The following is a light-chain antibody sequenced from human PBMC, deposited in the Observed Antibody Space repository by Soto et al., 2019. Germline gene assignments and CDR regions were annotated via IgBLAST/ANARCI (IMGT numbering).Light chain of an antibody. CDR1: QSVSSN. CDR3: QQYNNWPLTWT. CDR2: GAS. Sequence: EIVMTQSPATLSVSPGERATLSCRASQSVSSNLAWYQRKPGQAPRLLIYGASTRATGIPARFSGSGSGTEFTLTISSLQSEDFAVYYCQQYNNWPLTWTFGQGTKVDIK. J-gene: IGKJ1*01. V-gene: IGKV3-15*01.